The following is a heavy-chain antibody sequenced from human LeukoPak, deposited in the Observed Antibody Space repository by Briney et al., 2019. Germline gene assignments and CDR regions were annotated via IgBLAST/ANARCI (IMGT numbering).Heavy chain of an antibody. J-gene: IGHJ5*02. CDR2: INTKSGRT. Sequence: ASVTVSCKTSGYSFTDYYIHWVRQAPGQGLEWMGWINTKSGRTSSARKFQGRVTMTRDPSITTVYMDMAWLTSDDTAIYFCARADFIDAGPYLIGPWGQGTLATVSS. V-gene: IGHV1-2*02. CDR1: GYSFTDYY. D-gene: IGHD3-3*01. CDR3: ARADFIDAGPYLIGP.